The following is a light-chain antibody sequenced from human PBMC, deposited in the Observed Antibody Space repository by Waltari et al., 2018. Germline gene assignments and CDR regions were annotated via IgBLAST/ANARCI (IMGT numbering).Light chain of an antibody. J-gene: IGKJ1*01. CDR2: WAS. CDR3: QQYYSTLT. Sequence: DIVMTQSPDSLAVSLGERATINCKSSQSVLYSSNNKNYLAWYQQKPGQPPKLLIYWASTRESGVPDRFSGSGSGTDFNLTISSLQAEDVAVYYCQQYYSTLTFGQGTKVEIK. V-gene: IGKV4-1*01. CDR1: QSVLYSSNNKNY.